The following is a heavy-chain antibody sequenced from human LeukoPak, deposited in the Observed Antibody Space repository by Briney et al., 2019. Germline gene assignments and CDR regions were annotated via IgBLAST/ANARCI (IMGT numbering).Heavy chain of an antibody. D-gene: IGHD6-19*01. CDR2: INPNSGGT. J-gene: IGHJ4*02. V-gene: IGHV1-2*06. Sequence: ASVKVSCKASGYTFTGYYMHWVRQAPGQGLEWMGRINPNSGGTNYAQKLQGRVTMTTDTSTSTAYMELRSLRSDDTAVYYCARSLGPIAVADLDYWGQGTLVTVSS. CDR1: GYTFTGYY. CDR3: ARSLGPIAVADLDY.